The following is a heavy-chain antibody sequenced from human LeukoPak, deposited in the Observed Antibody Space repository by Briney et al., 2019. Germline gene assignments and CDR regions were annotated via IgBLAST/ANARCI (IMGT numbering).Heavy chain of an antibody. Sequence: ASVKVSCKASGYTFTDYYIHWVRQAPGQGLEWMGWTSPKSGATNSAQKFQDRVTMTRDTSISTAYMELSSLRSDDTAVYYCAREHCGGDCYAYWGQGTLVTVSS. CDR1: GYTFTDYY. CDR2: TSPKSGAT. J-gene: IGHJ4*02. D-gene: IGHD2-21*01. V-gene: IGHV1-2*02. CDR3: AREHCGGDCYAY.